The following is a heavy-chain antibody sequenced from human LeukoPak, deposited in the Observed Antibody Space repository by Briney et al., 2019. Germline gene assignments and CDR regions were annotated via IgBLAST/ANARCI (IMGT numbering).Heavy chain of an antibody. J-gene: IGHJ4*02. CDR3: ARVIPDGYFPFDY. Sequence: SVKVSCKASGGTFSSYAISWVRQAPGQGLEWMGGIIPIFGTANYAQKFQGRVTITADKSTSTAYMELSRLRSDDTAVYYCARVIPDGYFPFDYWGQGTLVTVSS. CDR2: IIPIFGTA. V-gene: IGHV1-69*06. D-gene: IGHD3-22*01. CDR1: GGTFSSYA.